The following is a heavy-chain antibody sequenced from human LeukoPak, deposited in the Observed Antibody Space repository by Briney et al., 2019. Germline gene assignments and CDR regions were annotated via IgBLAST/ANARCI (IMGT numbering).Heavy chain of an antibody. D-gene: IGHD3-10*01. Sequence: GGSLRLSCAASGFTFSSYAMHWVRQAPGKGLEWVAVISYDGSNKYYADSVKGRFTISRDNSKNTLYLQMNSLRAEDTAVYYCAREFYGSGSPYDYWGQGTLVNVSS. V-gene: IGHV3-30*04. J-gene: IGHJ4*02. CDR2: ISYDGSNK. CDR1: GFTFSSYA. CDR3: AREFYGSGSPYDY.